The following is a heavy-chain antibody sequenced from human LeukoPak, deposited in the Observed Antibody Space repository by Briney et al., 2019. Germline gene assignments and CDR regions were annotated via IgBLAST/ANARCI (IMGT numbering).Heavy chain of an antibody. CDR1: GFTFSNAW. D-gene: IGHD3-22*01. CDR2: ITSKTDGGTT. Sequence: GASLRLSCAASGFTFSNAWMSWVRQAPGKGLEWVGRITSKTDGGTTDYAAPVKGRFTISRDDSKNTLYLQMNSLKTEDTAVYYCTTAKYYYDSSGYYYSDYWGQGTLVTVSS. CDR3: TTAKYYYDSSGYYYSDY. V-gene: IGHV3-15*01. J-gene: IGHJ4*02.